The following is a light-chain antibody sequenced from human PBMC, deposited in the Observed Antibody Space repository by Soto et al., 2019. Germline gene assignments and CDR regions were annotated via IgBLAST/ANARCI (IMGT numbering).Light chain of an antibody. CDR1: SSDVGGYNY. CDR2: DVS. CDR3: SSYTSSSTGV. Sequence: QSALTQPASVSGSPGQSITISCTGTSSDVGGYNYVSWYQQHPGKAPKLMIYDVSNRPSGVSNRFSGSKSGNTASLTISGLQAEDEADYYCSSYTSSSTGVFGGGTKL. V-gene: IGLV2-14*01. J-gene: IGLJ2*01.